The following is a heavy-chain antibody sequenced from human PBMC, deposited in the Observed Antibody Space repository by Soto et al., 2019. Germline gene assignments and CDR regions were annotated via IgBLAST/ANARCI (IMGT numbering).Heavy chain of an antibody. J-gene: IGHJ3*02. CDR3: ARGAGDFSGPASFDI. Sequence: SETLSLTCFVSGGSISRSFWSWIRQPPGKGLEYIGYISDSGVTDYDPSLKRRVTISVDTSKNQFSLKLTSVTAADTAVYYCARGAGDFSGPASFDIWGQGTMVTVS. V-gene: IGHV4-59*01. D-gene: IGHD2-15*01. CDR1: GGSISRSF. CDR2: ISDSGVT.